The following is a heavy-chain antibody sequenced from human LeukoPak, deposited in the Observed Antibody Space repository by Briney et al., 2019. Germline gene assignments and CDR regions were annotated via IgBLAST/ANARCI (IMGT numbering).Heavy chain of an antibody. CDR2: IFYSGST. V-gene: IGHV4-59*01. CDR3: VTGGSYFDFDY. CDR1: GGSISSYY. J-gene: IGHJ4*02. D-gene: IGHD1-26*01. Sequence: PSETLSLTCTVSGGSISSYYWSWIRQPPGKGLEWIGYIFYSGSTNYDPSLKSRVTISVDTSKNQFSLKLSSVTAADTAVYYCVTGGSYFDFDYWGQGTLVTVSS.